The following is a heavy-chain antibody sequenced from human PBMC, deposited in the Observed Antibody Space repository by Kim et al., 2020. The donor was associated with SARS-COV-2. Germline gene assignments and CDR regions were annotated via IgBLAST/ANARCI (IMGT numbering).Heavy chain of an antibody. D-gene: IGHD2-15*01. V-gene: IGHV4-61*02. CDR3: ARDGGDY. CDR2: IYTSGST. J-gene: IGHJ4*02. CDR1: GGSISSGSYY. Sequence: SQTLSLTCTVSGGSISSGSYYWSWIRQPAGKGLDWIGRIYTSGSTNYNPSLKNRVTISVDTSKNQFSLKLSSVTAADTAVYYCARDGGDYWGQGTLVTVSS.